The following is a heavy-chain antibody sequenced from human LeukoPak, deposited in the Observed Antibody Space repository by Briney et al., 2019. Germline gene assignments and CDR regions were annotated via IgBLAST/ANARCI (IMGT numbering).Heavy chain of an antibody. Sequence: PSETLSLTCTVSGGSISSYYWSWIRQPPGKGLEWIGYIYYSGSTNYNPSLKSRVTISVDTSKNQFSLKLSSVTAADTAVYYCARHQVGFYYYYGMDVWGQGTTVTVSS. V-gene: IGHV4-59*08. J-gene: IGHJ6*02. CDR2: IYYSGST. D-gene: IGHD1-26*01. CDR1: GGSISSYY. CDR3: ARHQVGFYYYYGMDV.